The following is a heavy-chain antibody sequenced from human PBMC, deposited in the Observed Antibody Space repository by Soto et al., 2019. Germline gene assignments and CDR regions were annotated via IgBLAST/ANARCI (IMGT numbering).Heavy chain of an antibody. V-gene: IGHV3-48*01. Sequence: GGSLRLSCAASGFTFSSYSMNWVRQAPGKGLEWVSYISSSSSTIYYADSVKGRFTISRDNAKNSLYLQMNSLRAEDTAVYYCASYLPPRHYGDYGEGYFDYWGQGTLVTVSS. J-gene: IGHJ4*02. CDR1: GFTFSSYS. D-gene: IGHD4-17*01. CDR2: ISSSSSTI. CDR3: ASYLPPRHYGDYGEGYFDY.